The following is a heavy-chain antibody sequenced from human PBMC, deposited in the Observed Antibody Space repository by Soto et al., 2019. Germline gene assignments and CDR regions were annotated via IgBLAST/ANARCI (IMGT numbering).Heavy chain of an antibody. CDR2: IYYSGST. J-gene: IGHJ5*02. Sequence: TVSGGSISSYYWSWIRQPPGKGLEWIGYIYYSGSTNYSPSLKSRVTISVDTSKNQFSLKLSSVTAADTAVYYCARDRLARYCSGGSCDDWFDPWGQGTLVTVSS. CDR1: GGSISSYY. V-gene: IGHV4-59*01. D-gene: IGHD2-15*01. CDR3: ARDRLARYCSGGSCDDWFDP.